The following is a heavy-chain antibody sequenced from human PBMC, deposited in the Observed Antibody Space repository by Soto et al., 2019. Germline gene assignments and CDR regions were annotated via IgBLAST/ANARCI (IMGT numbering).Heavy chain of an antibody. CDR2: IWYDGSNK. J-gene: IGHJ6*02. CDR1: GFTFSSYG. Sequence: SLRLSCAASGFTFSSYGMHWVRQAPGKGLEWVAVIWYDGSNKYYADSVKGRFTISRDNSKNTLYLQMNSLRAEDTAVYYCARGPQQLVPSMDVWGQGTTVTVSS. V-gene: IGHV3-33*01. D-gene: IGHD6-13*01. CDR3: ARGPQQLVPSMDV.